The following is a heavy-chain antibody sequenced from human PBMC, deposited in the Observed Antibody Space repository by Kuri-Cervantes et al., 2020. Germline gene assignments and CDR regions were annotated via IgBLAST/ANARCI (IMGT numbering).Heavy chain of an antibody. V-gene: IGHV4-34*01. CDR2: INHSGST. CDR1: GGSFSGYY. Sequence: GSLRLSCAVYGGSFSGYYWSWIRQPPGKGLEWIGEINHSGSTNYNPSLKSRVTISVDTSKNQFSLKLSSVTAADPAVYYWARGHCSDGSGHDYWGQGTLVTVSS. J-gene: IGHJ4*02. CDR3: ARGHCSDGSGHDY. D-gene: IGHD2-15*01.